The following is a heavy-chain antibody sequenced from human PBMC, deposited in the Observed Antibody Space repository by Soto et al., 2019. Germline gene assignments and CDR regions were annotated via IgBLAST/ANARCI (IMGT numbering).Heavy chain of an antibody. CDR2: IKQDGTET. D-gene: IGHD6-19*01. CDR1: GFTVSSYW. Sequence: EVQLVESGGTLVQPGGSLRLSCAVSGFTVSSYWMSWVRRAPGQGLEWLANIKQDGTETYYVDSVKGRLTISRDNAENSLYLQLNSLRDEDTAVYYCVTAVAGRGGFDYWGQGTLVTVSS. V-gene: IGHV3-7*01. CDR3: VTAVAGRGGFDY. J-gene: IGHJ4*02.